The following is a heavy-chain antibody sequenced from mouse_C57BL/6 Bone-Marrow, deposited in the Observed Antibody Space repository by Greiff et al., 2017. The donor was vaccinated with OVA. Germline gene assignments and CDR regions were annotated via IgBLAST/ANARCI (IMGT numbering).Heavy chain of an antibody. J-gene: IGHJ2*01. V-gene: IGHV5-17*01. CDR2: ISSGSSTI. D-gene: IGHD4-1*01. CDR1: GFTFSDYG. Sequence: EVKLVESGGGLVKPGGSLKLSCAASGFTFSDYGMHWVRQAPEKGLEWVAYISSGSSTIYYADTVKGRFTISRDNAKNTLCLQRTSLRSEDTAMYYCARLTGYFDYWGQGTTLTVSS. CDR3: ARLTGYFDY.